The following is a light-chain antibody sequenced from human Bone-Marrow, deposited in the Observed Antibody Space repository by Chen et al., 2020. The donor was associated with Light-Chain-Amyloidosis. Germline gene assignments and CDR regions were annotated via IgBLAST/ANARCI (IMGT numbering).Light chain of an antibody. Sequence: QSALTQPASVSGSPGQSITISCTGTSSDVGTYNFVSWYQQHPGKAPKVWIYDVSNRPSGVSERFSGSKSGNTASLSVSGLQAEDEADYYCSSYTTSGTHVFGTGTKVTVL. CDR3: SSYTTSGTHV. CDR2: DVS. CDR1: SSDVGTYNF. J-gene: IGLJ1*01. V-gene: IGLV2-14*01.